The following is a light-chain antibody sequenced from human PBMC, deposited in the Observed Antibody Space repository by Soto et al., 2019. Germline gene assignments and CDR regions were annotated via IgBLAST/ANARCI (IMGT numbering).Light chain of an antibody. CDR2: EVS. CDR3: SSYTNSSTQV. J-gene: IGLJ1*01. V-gene: IGLV2-14*01. CDR1: SSDVGGYNY. Sequence: QSVLTQPASVSGSPGQSITISCTGTSSDVGGYNYVSWYQQHPGKAPKLMIYEVSNRPSGVSNRFSGSKSGNTASLTISGLQAEDEAEYYCSSYTNSSTQVFGTGTKVTVL.